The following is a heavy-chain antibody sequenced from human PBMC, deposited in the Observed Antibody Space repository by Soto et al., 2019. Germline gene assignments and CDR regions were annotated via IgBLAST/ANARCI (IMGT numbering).Heavy chain of an antibody. Sequence: PGGSLSLSCAASGFTFSSYGMHWVRQAPGKGLEWVAVISYDGSNKYYADSVKGRFTISRDNSKNTLYLQMNSLRAEDTAVYYCAKSAMGGSYPKVYYYGMDVWGRGTTVTVSS. D-gene: IGHD3-16*01. V-gene: IGHV3-30*18. CDR3: AKSAMGGSYPKVYYYGMDV. CDR2: ISYDGSNK. CDR1: GFTFSSYG. J-gene: IGHJ6*02.